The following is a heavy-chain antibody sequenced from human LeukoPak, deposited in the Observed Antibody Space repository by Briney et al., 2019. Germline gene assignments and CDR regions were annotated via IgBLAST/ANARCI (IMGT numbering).Heavy chain of an antibody. V-gene: IGHV5-51*01. CDR3: ARQHLLCSGNSCYLPDY. Sequence: GESLEISCKGSGYTFTNYWIGWVRQMPGKGLEWIGIIHPGDSDIKYSQSFQGQVTISADKSISTAYLQWSSLTASDTAMYYCARQHLLCSGNSCYLPDYWGQGTLVTVSS. D-gene: IGHD2-15*01. J-gene: IGHJ4*02. CDR2: IHPGDSDI. CDR1: GYTFTNYW.